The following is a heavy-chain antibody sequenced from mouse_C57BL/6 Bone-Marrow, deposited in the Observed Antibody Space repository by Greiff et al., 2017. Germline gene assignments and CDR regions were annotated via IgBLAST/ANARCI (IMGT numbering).Heavy chain of an antibody. J-gene: IGHJ2*01. CDR1: GYTFTSYW. CDR3: ARDPYFDY. Sequence: QVQLKQPGAELVRPGPSVKLSCKASGYTFTSYWMHWVKQRPGQGLEWIGVIDPSDSYTNYNQKFKGKATLTVDTSSSTAYMQLSSLTSEDSAVYYCARDPYFDYWGQGTTLTVSS. CDR2: IDPSDSYT. V-gene: IGHV1-59*01.